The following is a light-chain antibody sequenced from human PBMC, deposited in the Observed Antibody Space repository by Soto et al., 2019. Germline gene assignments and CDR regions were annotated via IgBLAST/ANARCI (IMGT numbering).Light chain of an antibody. Sequence: DIQMTQSPSSLSASVGDRVTITCRASQIISTYLNWYQQRAGLAPRLLIYAASSLQSGVPPRFSGSGSGTDFTLNISSLQPEDFETYFCQQTYSAPPTFGQGTKVDNK. CDR1: QIISTY. CDR2: AAS. CDR3: QQTYSAPPT. J-gene: IGKJ1*01. V-gene: IGKV1-39*01.